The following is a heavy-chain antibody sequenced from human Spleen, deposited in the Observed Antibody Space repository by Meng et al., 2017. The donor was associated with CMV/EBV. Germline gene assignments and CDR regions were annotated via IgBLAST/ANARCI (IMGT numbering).Heavy chain of an antibody. V-gene: IGHV4-39*07. D-gene: IGHD5-12*01. J-gene: IGHJ4*02. CDR2: INHSGST. CDR3: ASGGYSGPAMGY. Sequence: SETLSLTCTVSGGSISSSSYYWGWIRQPPGKGLEWIGEINHSGSTNYNPSLKSRVTISVDTSKNQFSLKLSSVTAADTAVYYCASGGYSGPAMGYWGQGTLVTVSS. CDR1: GGSISSSSYY.